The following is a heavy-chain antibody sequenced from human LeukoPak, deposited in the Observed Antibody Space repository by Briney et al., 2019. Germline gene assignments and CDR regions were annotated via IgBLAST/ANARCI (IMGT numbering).Heavy chain of an antibody. D-gene: IGHD3-3*01. V-gene: IGHV1-3*02. Sequence: GASVKVSCKASGYTFTSYAMHWVRQAPGQRLEWMGWSNAGNGNTKYSQEFQGRVTITRDTSASTAYMELSSLRSEDTALYYCAKTSLSDASGHYYYMDVWGKGTTVTVSS. CDR3: AKTSLSDASGHYYYMDV. CDR1: GYTFTSYA. CDR2: SNAGNGNT. J-gene: IGHJ6*03.